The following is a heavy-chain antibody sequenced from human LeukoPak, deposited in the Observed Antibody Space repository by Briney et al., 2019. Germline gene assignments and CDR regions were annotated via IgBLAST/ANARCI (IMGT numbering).Heavy chain of an antibody. V-gene: IGHV4-30-4*08. CDR2: IYYSGRT. CDR1: GGSISSSSYY. D-gene: IGHD4-11*01. CDR3: ARGASLQYYYYMDV. J-gene: IGHJ6*03. Sequence: SETLSLTCTVSGGSISSSSYYWGWIRQPPGKGLEWIGYIYYSGRTDYNPSLKSRLTTSVDTSKNQFSLKLSSVTAADTAVYYCARGASLQYYYYMDVWGKGTTVTVSS.